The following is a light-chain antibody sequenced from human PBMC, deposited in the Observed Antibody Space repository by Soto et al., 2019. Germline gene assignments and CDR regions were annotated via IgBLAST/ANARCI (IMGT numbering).Light chain of an antibody. V-gene: IGLV2-14*01. Sequence: SALTQPASVSGSPGQSITISCTGTSSDVGSYKYVSWYQQHPGKAPKLIIYEVSDRPSGVSNRISGSKSGNTASLTISGRQAEDEADYYCSSYATNRDVLFGGGTKLTVL. J-gene: IGLJ2*01. CDR3: SSYATNRDVL. CDR1: SSDVGSYKY. CDR2: EVS.